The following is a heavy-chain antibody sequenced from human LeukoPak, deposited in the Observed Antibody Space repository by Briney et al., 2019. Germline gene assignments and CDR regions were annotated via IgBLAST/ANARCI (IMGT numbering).Heavy chain of an antibody. CDR3: ARDGRPHAIYGGKEYDY. V-gene: IGHV3-48*04. CDR1: GFTFSSYS. J-gene: IGHJ4*02. Sequence: GGSLRLSCVASGFTFSSYSMNWVRQAPGKGLEWISYITSSSNSIYYADSVKGRFTISRDNAKNSLYLQMNSLRAEDTAVYYCARDGRPHAIYGGKEYDYWGQGTLVTVSS. D-gene: IGHD4-23*01. CDR2: ITSSSNSI.